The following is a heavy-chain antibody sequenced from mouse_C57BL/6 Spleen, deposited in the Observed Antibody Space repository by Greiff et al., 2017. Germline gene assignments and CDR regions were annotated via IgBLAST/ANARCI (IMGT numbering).Heavy chain of an antibody. CDR1: GFTFSSYA. D-gene: IGHD1-1*01. CDR3: TREYGSSYAMDY. J-gene: IGHJ4*01. CDR2: ISSGGGNI. Sequence: EVQLVESGEGLVKPGGSLKLSCAASGFTFSSYAMSWVRQTPEKRLEWVAYISSGGGNIYYADTVKGRFTISRDNARNTLYLQMSSLKSEDTAMYYCTREYGSSYAMDYWGQGTSVTVSS. V-gene: IGHV5-9-1*02.